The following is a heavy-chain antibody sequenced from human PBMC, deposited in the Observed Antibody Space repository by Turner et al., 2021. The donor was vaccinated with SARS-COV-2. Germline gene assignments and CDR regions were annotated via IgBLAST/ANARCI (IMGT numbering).Heavy chain of an antibody. Sequence: QLQLQESGPGLVKPSETLSLTCTVSGGSISSSTYYWGWIRQPPGKGLEWIGNIYYSWSTYYHPSLKSRVTISVDTSKNQFSLKLSSVTAADTAVYYCARLMDTAMDYYGMDVWGQGTTVTVSS. CDR2: IYYSWST. CDR3: ARLMDTAMDYYGMDV. V-gene: IGHV4-39*01. CDR1: GGSISSSTYY. J-gene: IGHJ6*02. D-gene: IGHD5-18*01.